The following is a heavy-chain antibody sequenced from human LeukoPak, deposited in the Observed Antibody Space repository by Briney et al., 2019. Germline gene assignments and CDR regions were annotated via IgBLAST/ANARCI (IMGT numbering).Heavy chain of an antibody. D-gene: IGHD6-19*01. CDR2: ISSSSSSI. J-gene: IGHJ4*02. CDR3: ARDQGSGLWAY. Sequence: GGSLRLSCAASGFTFRSYNFHWVRQAPGKGLEWVSFISSSSSSIYYADSVKGRFTISRDNAKNSLFLQMNSLRAEDTAVYYCARDQGSGLWAYWGQGTLVTVSS. CDR1: GFTFRSYN. V-gene: IGHV3-21*01.